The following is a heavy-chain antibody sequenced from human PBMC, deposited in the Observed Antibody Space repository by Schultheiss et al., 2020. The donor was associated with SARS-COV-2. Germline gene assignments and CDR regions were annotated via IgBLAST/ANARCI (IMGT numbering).Heavy chain of an antibody. CDR3: ARGVPTYYYYYMDV. V-gene: IGHV4-4*07. CDR2: IYTSGST. Sequence: SQTLSLTCTVSGGSISSYYWSWIRQPPGKGLEWIGRIYTSGSTNYNPSLKSRVTMSVDTSKSQFSLQLNSVTAADTAVYYCARGVPTYYYYYMDVWGKGTTVTVSS. J-gene: IGHJ6*03. CDR1: GGSISSYY.